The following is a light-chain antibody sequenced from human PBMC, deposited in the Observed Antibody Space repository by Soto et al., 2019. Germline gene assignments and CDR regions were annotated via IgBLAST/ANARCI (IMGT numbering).Light chain of an antibody. CDR2: DAY. CDR1: QSFRGL. V-gene: IGKV3-11*01. Sequence: VLTQSPVPLSLSPGERATLSCRASQSFRGLLAWYQQKPGQAPRLLIYDAYNRATGIPPRFSGSGSGTDFTLTISSLEPEDAAVYYCQQRHMWPITFGQGTRLEIK. J-gene: IGKJ5*01. CDR3: QQRHMWPIT.